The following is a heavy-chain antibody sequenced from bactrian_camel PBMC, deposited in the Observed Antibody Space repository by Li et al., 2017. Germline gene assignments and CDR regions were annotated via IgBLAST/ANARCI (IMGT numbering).Heavy chain of an antibody. CDR1: SAVSGSKNC. V-gene: IGHV3S1*01. Sequence: HVQLVESGGGSAQAGGSLRLSCVVSSAVSGSKNCRAWFREVPGKERQVVAQIYTGSTLSYTDDSVKGRFTISQDRDKNVVDLQMDNLKPEDTAMYYCAAGSWPYCSTRPMSARGIREPYWGQGTQVTVS. CDR2: IYTGSTLS. J-gene: IGHJ4*01. CDR3: AAGSWPYCSTRPMSARGIREPY. D-gene: IGHD1*01.